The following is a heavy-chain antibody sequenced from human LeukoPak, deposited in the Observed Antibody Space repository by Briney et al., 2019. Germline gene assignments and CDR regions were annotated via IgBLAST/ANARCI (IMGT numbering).Heavy chain of an antibody. CDR1: EFTFSSYW. CDR2: IKQDGSEK. Sequence: PGGSLRLSCAASEFTFSSYWMCWVRQAPGKGLEWVADIKQDGSEKYYVDSVKGRFTISRDNAKNSLYLQMNSLRAEDTAVYYCARDQRALDYWGQGTLVTVSS. CDR3: ARDQRALDY. J-gene: IGHJ4*02. V-gene: IGHV3-7*01.